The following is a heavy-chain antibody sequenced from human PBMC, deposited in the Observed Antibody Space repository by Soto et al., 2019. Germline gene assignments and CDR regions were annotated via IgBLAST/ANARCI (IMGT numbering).Heavy chain of an antibody. D-gene: IGHD2-2*01. V-gene: IGHV1-3*01. CDR1: GYTFTSYA. Sequence: ASVKVSCKASGYTFTSYAMHWVRQAPGQRLEWMGWINAGNGNTKYSQKFQGRVTITRDTSASTAYMELSSLRSEDTAVYYCASPGGIVVVPAAPYYYYAMDVWGQGTTVTVSS. CDR3: ASPGGIVVVPAAPYYYYAMDV. J-gene: IGHJ6*02. CDR2: INAGNGNT.